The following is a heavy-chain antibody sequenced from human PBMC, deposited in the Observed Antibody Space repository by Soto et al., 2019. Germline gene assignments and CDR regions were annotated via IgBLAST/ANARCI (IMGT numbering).Heavy chain of an antibody. CDR2: ISYDGNTK. CDR3: ARPGSGYDVLTGRYFYYYHTVDV. D-gene: IGHD3-9*01. CDR1: GFIFSTYA. Sequence: LRLSCAASGFIFSTYAMHWVRQPPGKGLECVAVISYDGNTKDYADSVKGRFSISRDNSKNTVYLQMSSLRTEDTAVYYCARPGSGYDVLTGRYFYYYHTVDVWGQGTTVTVSS. J-gene: IGHJ6*02. V-gene: IGHV3-30-3*01.